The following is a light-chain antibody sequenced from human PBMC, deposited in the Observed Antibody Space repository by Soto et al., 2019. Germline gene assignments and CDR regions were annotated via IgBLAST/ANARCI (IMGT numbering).Light chain of an antibody. CDR1: SSDVGRYNY. Sequence: QSVLTQPAAVSGSRGQSITISCTGTSSDVGRYNYVSWYQQHPGKAPKLMIFELNNRPSGISNRFSGSKSGNTASLTISGLQAEDEADYFFSSYTSTTEVYGPGPKVTVL. CDR2: ELN. CDR3: SSYTSTTEV. J-gene: IGLJ1*01. V-gene: IGLV2-14*01.